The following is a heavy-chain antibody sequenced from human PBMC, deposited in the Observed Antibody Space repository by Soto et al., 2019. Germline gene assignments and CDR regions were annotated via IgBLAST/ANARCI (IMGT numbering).Heavy chain of an antibody. CDR2: VYYRGRS. D-gene: IGHD2-8*01. V-gene: IGHV4-39*01. CDR3: VSQRTSVLTQAYFDY. J-gene: IGHJ4*02. CDR1: GSSVSNSNYY. Sequence: SETLSLTCTVSGSSVSNSNYYWVWIRQSPGKGLEWIGSVYYRGRSYTKSSVKSRVTISVDTSKNQFSLNLNSVTASDTAVYYCVSQRTSVLTQAYFDYWGPGALVTVSS.